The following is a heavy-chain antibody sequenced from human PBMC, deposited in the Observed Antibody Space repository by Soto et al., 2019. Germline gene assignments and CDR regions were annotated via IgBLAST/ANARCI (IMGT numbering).Heavy chain of an antibody. Sequence: PWGSLRLSCVASGFTFSSYAMNWVRQAPGKGLEWVSAVSGSGATTYYADSVKGRFTISRDNSKNTLYLQMNNLTAEDTAVYYCAKVRGGYDYDYWGQGTLVTVSS. D-gene: IGHD5-12*01. V-gene: IGHV3-23*01. CDR3: AKVRGGYDYDY. J-gene: IGHJ4*02. CDR1: GFTFSSYA. CDR2: VSGSGATT.